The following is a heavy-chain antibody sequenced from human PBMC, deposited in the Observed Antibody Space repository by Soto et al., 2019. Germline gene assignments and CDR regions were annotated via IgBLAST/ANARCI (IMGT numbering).Heavy chain of an antibody. CDR1: GGTFSSYA. D-gene: IGHD2-2*01. Sequence: QVQLVQSGAEVKKPGSSVKVSCKASGGTFSSYAINWVRQAPGQGLEWMGGIIPIFGTANYAQKLQGRVTITADKSTSTAYMELSSLRSEDTAVYYCARAIQPASSTRPYYYYYGMDVWGQGTTVTVSS. V-gene: IGHV1-69*06. J-gene: IGHJ6*02. CDR2: IIPIFGTA. CDR3: ARAIQPASSTRPYYYYYGMDV.